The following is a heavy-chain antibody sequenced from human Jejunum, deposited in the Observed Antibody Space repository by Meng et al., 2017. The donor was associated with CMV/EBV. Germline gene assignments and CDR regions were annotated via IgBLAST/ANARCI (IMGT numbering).Heavy chain of an antibody. V-gene: IGHV3-23*01. Sequence: SGFTFSSYAMGWVRQAPGKGLEWVSAISGNGGNTYSADSVKGRFTISRDNSKNTLYLQINSLRAEDTAVYYCAKSPGWELPFDYWGQGTLVTVSS. CDR1: GFTFSSYA. J-gene: IGHJ4*02. CDR2: ISGNGGNT. CDR3: AKSPGWELPFDY. D-gene: IGHD1-26*01.